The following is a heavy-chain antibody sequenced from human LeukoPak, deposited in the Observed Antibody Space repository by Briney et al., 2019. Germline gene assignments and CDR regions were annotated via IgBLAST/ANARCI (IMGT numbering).Heavy chain of an antibody. CDR2: ISSGGTII. D-gene: IGHD3-10*01. V-gene: IGHV3-11*04. Sequence: GGSLRLSCAASGFSFSDYYMSWIRQAPGKGLEWVSYISSGGTIIYYADSVKGRFTISRDNAKNSLYLQMNSLRAEDTAVYYCARDRGSGRWFDYWGQGTLVTVSS. CDR1: GFSFSDYY. CDR3: ARDRGSGRWFDY. J-gene: IGHJ5*01.